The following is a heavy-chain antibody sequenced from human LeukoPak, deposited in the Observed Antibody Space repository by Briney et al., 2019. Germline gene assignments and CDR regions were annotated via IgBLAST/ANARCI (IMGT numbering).Heavy chain of an antibody. V-gene: IGHV3-9*01. D-gene: IGHD3-10*01. CDR3: AKDMGASGSYFDY. Sequence: PGRSLRLSCAASGFTFDDFAMHWVRQAPGQGLEWVSGISWHSGSIGYADSVKGRFTISRDNAKNSLYLQMNSLRAEDTALYYCAKDMGASGSYFDYWGQGTLVTVSS. CDR2: ISWHSGSI. CDR1: GFTFDDFA. J-gene: IGHJ4*02.